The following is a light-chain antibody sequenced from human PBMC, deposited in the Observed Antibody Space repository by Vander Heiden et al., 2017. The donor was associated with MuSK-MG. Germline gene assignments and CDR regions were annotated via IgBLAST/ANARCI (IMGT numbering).Light chain of an antibody. CDR3: QQYNSYPLT. Sequence: DIQMTQSPSTLSASVGNRVTITCRASQSISSWLAWYQQKPGKAPKLLIYKASSLESGVPSRFSGSGSGTEFTLTIISLQPDDFATYYCQQYNSYPLTFGGGTKVEIK. CDR2: KAS. CDR1: QSISSW. V-gene: IGKV1-5*03. J-gene: IGKJ4*01.